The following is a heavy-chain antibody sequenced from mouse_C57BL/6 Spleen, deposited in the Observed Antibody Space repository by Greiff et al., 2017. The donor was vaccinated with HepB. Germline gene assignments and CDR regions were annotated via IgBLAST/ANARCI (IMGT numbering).Heavy chain of an antibody. CDR3: ARGGYSNYFYYAMDY. D-gene: IGHD2-5*01. V-gene: IGHV1-53*01. CDR1: GYTFTSYW. CDR2: INPSNGGT. J-gene: IGHJ4*01. Sequence: QVQLQQSGTELVKPGASVKLSCKASGYTFTSYWMHWVKQRPGQGLEWIGNINPSNGGTNYNEKFKSKATLTVDKSSSTAYMQLSSLTSEDSAVYYCARGGYSNYFYYAMDYWGQGTSVTVSS.